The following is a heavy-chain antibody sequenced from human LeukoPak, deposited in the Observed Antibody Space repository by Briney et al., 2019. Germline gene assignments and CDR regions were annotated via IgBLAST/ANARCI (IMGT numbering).Heavy chain of an antibody. D-gene: IGHD3-9*01. CDR1: GYSISSGYY. V-gene: IGHV4-38-2*01. Sequence: SETLSLTCAVSGYSISSGYYWGWIRQPPGKGLEWIGSIYHSGSNYYNPSLKSRVTISVDTSKNQSSLKLSSVTAADTAVYYCARIGKIRSFDWLLYGRDRYFDLWGRGTLVTVSS. J-gene: IGHJ2*01. CDR2: IYHSGSN. CDR3: ARIGKIRSFDWLLYGRDRYFDL.